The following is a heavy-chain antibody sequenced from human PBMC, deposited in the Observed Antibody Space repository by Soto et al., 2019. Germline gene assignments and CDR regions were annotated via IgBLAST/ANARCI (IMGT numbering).Heavy chain of an antibody. Sequence: SLRLSCAASGFTFSGSAMHWVRQASGKGLEWVGRIRSKANSYATAYAASVKGRFTISRDDSKNTAYLQMNSLGGEDTAVYFCASGPPTVGSIHLVFDFWGQGTLVTVSS. V-gene: IGHV3-73*01. J-gene: IGHJ4*02. D-gene: IGHD1-26*01. CDR2: IRSKANSYAT. CDR3: ASGPPTVGSIHLVFDF. CDR1: GFTFSGSA.